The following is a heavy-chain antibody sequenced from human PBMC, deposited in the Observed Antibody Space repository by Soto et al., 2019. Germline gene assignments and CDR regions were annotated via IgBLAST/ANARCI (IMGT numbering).Heavy chain of an antibody. CDR3: ARDNEDIVLMVYAITGGYYYYGMDV. J-gene: IGHJ6*02. CDR2: IIPIFGTA. CDR1: GGTFSSYA. Sequence: SVKVSCKASGGTFSSYAISWVRQAPGQGLEWMGGIIPIFGTANYAQKFQGRVTITADESTSTAYMELSSLRSEDTAVYYCARDNEDIVLMVYAITGGYYYYGMDVWGQGTTVTVSS. V-gene: IGHV1-69*13. D-gene: IGHD2-8*01.